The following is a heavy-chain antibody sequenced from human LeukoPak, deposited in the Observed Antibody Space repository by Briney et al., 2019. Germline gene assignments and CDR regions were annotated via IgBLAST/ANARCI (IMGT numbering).Heavy chain of an antibody. V-gene: IGHV3-30*18. CDR2: ISYDGSNK. D-gene: IGHD3-16*02. J-gene: IGHJ6*02. Sequence: PGGSLRLSCAASGFTFSSYWMSWVRQAPGKGLEWVAVISYDGSNKYYADSVKGRFTISRDNSKNTLYLQMNSLRAEDTAVYYCAKDWSFYYYGMDVWGQGTTVTVSS. CDR3: AKDWSFYYYGMDV. CDR1: GFTFSSYW.